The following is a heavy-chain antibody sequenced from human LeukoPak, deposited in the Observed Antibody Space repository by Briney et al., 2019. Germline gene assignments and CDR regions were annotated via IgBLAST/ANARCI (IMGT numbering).Heavy chain of an antibody. J-gene: IGHJ6*03. V-gene: IGHV1-2*02. D-gene: IGHD3-10*01. CDR1: GYTFTGYY. Sequence: ASVKVSCKTSGYTFTGYYMHWVRQAPGQGLEWMGWVTPNSGGTNYAQRFQGRVTMTRDTSISTAYMELNRLRSDDTAVYYCAREAYGSGSFRTDYYYMDVWGKGTTVTISS. CDR3: AREAYGSGSFRTDYYYMDV. CDR2: VTPNSGGT.